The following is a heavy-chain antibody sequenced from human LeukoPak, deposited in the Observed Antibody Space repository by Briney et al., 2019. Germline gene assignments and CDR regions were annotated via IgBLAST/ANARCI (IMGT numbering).Heavy chain of an antibody. CDR1: GFTFSDYS. V-gene: IGHV3-21*01. CDR3: AALDHGHDY. CDR2: ISGSGSSI. Sequence: GGSLRLSCAASGFTFSDYSMNWVRQTPRKGLEWVSCISGSGSSIYYADSVKGRFTISRDNAKNTLYLQMNSLRAEDTAVYYCAALDHGHDYWGQGTLVTVSS. J-gene: IGHJ4*02.